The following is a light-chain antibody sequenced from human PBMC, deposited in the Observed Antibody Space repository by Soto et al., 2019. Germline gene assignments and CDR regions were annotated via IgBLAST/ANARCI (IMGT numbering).Light chain of an antibody. CDR1: ISDVGGYNY. J-gene: IGLJ1*01. Sequence: QAPVTQPDWVSGSPGQSITISCTGTISDVGGYNYVSWYQQHPGKAPKLMIYEVSNRPSGVSNRFSGSKSGNTASLTISGLQAEDEADYYCSSYTSSSTPYVFGTGTKVTVL. CDR2: EVS. V-gene: IGLV2-14*01. CDR3: SSYTSSSTPYV.